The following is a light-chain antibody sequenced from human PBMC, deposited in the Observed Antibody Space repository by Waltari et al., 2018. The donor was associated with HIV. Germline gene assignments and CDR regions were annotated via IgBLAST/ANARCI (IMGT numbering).Light chain of an antibody. J-gene: IGKJ3*01. CDR2: DAS. V-gene: IGKV1-33*01. CDR1: QDISSY. CDR3: QQYDNVPVT. Sequence: DIQMTQSPSSLSASVGDRVNITCQASQDISSYLNWYQQKLGKAPKLLIYDASDLETGVPSRFSGSGSGTDFTFTISSLQPADIGTYYCQQYDNVPVTFGPGTKVDIK.